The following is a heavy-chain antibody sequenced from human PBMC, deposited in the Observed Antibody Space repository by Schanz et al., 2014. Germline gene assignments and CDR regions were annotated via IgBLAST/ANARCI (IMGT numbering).Heavy chain of an antibody. CDR1: GFTFSSYA. V-gene: IGHV3-23*01. D-gene: IGHD3-16*02. J-gene: IGHJ3*02. Sequence: EVQLLDSGGGLVQPGGSLRLSCAASGFTFSSYAMSWVRQAPGKGLEWVSGISGSGGSTYYADSVKGRFTISRDNAKKTLSLQMISLRAEDTAIYFCTRSYYDFSWGSYRFRAFDIWGQGTTXIVSS. CDR2: ISGSGGST. CDR3: TRSYYDFSWGSYRFRAFDI.